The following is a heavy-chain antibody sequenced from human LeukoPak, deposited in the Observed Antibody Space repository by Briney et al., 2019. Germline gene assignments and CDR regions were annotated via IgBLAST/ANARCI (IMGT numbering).Heavy chain of an antibody. Sequence: SETLSLTCTVSGGSISSGGYYWSWIRQHPGKGLEWIGYIYYSGSTYYNPSLKSRVTISVDTSKNQFSLKLSSVTAADTAVYYCARPQRGVTTYFDYWGQGTLVTVSS. D-gene: IGHD4-17*01. J-gene: IGHJ4*02. CDR2: IYYSGST. V-gene: IGHV4-31*03. CDR1: GGSISSGGYY. CDR3: ARPQRGVTTYFDY.